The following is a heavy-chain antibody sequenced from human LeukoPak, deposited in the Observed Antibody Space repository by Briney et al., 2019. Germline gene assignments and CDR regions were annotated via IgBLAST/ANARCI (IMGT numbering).Heavy chain of an antibody. J-gene: IGHJ6*03. CDR1: GFTFSGSA. Sequence: GGSLRLSCAASGFTFSGSALHWVRQASGKGLEWVGRIRSTANGYATAYAASVKGRFTISRDDSKNTAYLQMDSLKTEDTAVYYCARDSTSGSYYPYYFYYMDVWGKGTTVTVSS. CDR3: ARDSTSGSYYPYYFYYMDV. D-gene: IGHD1-26*01. V-gene: IGHV3-73*01. CDR2: IRSTANGYAT.